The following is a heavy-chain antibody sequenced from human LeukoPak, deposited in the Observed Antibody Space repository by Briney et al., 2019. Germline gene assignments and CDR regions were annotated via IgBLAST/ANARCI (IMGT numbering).Heavy chain of an antibody. V-gene: IGHV5-10-1*01. J-gene: IGHJ4*02. CDR3: ARYGSGPDS. CDR2: IDPRDSQT. CDR1: GYSFSNYW. D-gene: IGHD3-10*01. Sequence: GVSLRISCQGFGYSFSNYWITWVRQLPGKGLEWMGRIDPRDSQTNYSPSFQGHITISSDSSITTAYLEWSSLTVSDTATYYCARYGSGPDSWGQGTLVIVSS.